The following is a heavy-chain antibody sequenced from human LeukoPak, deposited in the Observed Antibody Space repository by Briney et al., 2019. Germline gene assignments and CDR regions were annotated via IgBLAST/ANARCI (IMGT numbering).Heavy chain of an antibody. CDR1: GLTFSNYA. Sequence: GGPLNLSLEASGLTFSNYAMPWFRQAPAKGLEWVAVISYDGSNNYYADSVKGRFTISRDNSKNTLYVQMNSLRAEDTAVYYCARDRYSGSYIYYFDYWGPGTLVTVSS. V-gene: IGHV3-30*04. CDR2: ISYDGSNN. CDR3: ARDRYSGSYIYYFDY. J-gene: IGHJ4*02. D-gene: IGHD1-26*01.